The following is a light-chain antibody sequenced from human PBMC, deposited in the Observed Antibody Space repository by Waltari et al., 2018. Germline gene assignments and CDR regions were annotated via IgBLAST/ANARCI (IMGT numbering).Light chain of an antibody. CDR3: QQFHSTPLT. V-gene: IGKV1-NL1*01. Sequence: DIQMTQSPSSLSASVGDRVTITCRASQGIRNSLAWYQQKPVKAPKLLLYGASRLESGVPSRFSGSGSGTDYTLTISSLQPEDFATYYCQQFHSTPLTFGGGTKVEIK. CDR1: QGIRNS. J-gene: IGKJ4*01. CDR2: GAS.